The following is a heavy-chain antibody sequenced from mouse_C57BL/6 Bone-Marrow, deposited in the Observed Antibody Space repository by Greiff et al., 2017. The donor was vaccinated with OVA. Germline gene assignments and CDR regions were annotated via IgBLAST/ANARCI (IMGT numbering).Heavy chain of an antibody. V-gene: IGHV1-39*01. J-gene: IGHJ2*01. CDR2: INPNYGTT. CDR3: ASHYYGSSLDY. CDR1: GYSFTDYN. D-gene: IGHD1-1*01. Sequence: VHVKQSGPELVKPGASVKISCKASGYSFTDYNMNWVKQSNGKSLEWIGVINPNYGTTSYNQKFKGKATLTVDQSSSTAYMQLNSLTSEDSAVYYCASHYYGSSLDYGGKGTTLTVSS.